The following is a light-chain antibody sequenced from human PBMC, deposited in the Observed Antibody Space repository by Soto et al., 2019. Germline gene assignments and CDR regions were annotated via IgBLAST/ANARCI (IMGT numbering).Light chain of an antibody. CDR1: QGISSY. J-gene: IGKJ2*01. CDR2: AAS. CDR3: QQLNSYPLYT. Sequence: DIQLTQSPSFLSASVGDRVTITCRASQGISSYLAWYQQKPGKAPKLLIYAASTLQSGVPSRFSGSSSGTEFTLTISSLQPEDFVTYYCQQLNSYPLYTFGQGTKLEIK. V-gene: IGKV1-9*01.